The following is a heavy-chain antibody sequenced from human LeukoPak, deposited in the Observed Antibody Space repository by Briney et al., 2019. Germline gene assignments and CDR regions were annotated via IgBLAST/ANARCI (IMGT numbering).Heavy chain of an antibody. CDR2: VRGSGYST. CDR3: GKDPNGDYLGAFDF. CDR1: GFTLSNYG. D-gene: IGHD4-17*01. J-gene: IGHJ3*01. Sequence: GGSLRLSCAASGFTLSNYGMAWVRQPPGKGLEWVAAVRGSGYSTCYADSVRGRFTISRDNSKNTLYLQMNSLRAEDTAVYYCGKDPNGDYLGAFDFWGQGTMVTVSS. V-gene: IGHV3-23*01.